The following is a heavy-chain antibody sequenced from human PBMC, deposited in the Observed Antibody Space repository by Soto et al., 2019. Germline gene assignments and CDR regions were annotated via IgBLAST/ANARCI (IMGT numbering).Heavy chain of an antibody. CDR3: ARERHYYDRSGYQGY. CDR2: IEHDGSET. V-gene: IGHV3-7*01. D-gene: IGHD3-22*01. Sequence: PGGSLRLSCAATGFSFSSYWMSWVRQAPGGGLEWVANIEHDGSETYYVDSVKGRFTVSRDNADNSVYLQMSSLRVEDTAVYYCARERHYYDRSGYQGYWGQGTLVTVSS. J-gene: IGHJ4*02. CDR1: GFSFSSYW.